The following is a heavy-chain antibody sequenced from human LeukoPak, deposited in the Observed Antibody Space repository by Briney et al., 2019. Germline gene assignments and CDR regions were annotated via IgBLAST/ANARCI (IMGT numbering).Heavy chain of an antibody. V-gene: IGHV4-39*07. J-gene: IGHJ6*03. D-gene: IGHD3-10*01. CDR2: INHSGST. CDR3: ARLRTYGSGSDYYYYYMDV. Sequence: PSETLPLTCTVSGGAISSSSYYWGWIRQPPGKGLEWIGEINHSGSTNYNPSLKSRVTISVDTSKNQFSLKLSSVTAADTAVYYCARLRTYGSGSDYYYYYMDVWGKGTTVTISS. CDR1: GGAISSSSYY.